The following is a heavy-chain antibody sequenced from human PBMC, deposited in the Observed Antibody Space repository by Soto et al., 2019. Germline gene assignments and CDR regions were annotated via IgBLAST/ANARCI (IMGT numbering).Heavy chain of an antibody. Sequence: EVQLLESGGGLVQPGGSLRLSCAASGFTFSSYAMSWVRQAPGKGLEWVSAISGSGGSTYYADSVKGRFTISRDNSKNTLYLQMNSLRAEDTAVYYCAKGAVLRFLEWLSDPGAFDYWGQGTLVTVSS. D-gene: IGHD3-3*01. J-gene: IGHJ4*02. CDR2: ISGSGGST. V-gene: IGHV3-23*01. CDR1: GFTFSSYA. CDR3: AKGAVLRFLEWLSDPGAFDY.